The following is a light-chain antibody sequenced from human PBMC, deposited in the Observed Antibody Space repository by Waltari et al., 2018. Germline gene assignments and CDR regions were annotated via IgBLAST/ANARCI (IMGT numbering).Light chain of an antibody. CDR3: QQRSNWPGT. V-gene: IGKV3-11*01. Sequence: EIVLLQSPSTLSLSPGEKANLSCRASQSVSSYLAWYQQKPGQAPRLLIYDASNRATGIPARFSGSGSGTDFTLTISSLEPEDFAVYYCQQRSNWPGTFGQGTKVEIK. J-gene: IGKJ1*01. CDR1: QSVSSY. CDR2: DAS.